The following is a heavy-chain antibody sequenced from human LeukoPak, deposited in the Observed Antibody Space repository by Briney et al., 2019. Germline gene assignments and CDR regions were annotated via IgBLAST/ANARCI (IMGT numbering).Heavy chain of an antibody. D-gene: IGHD3-10*01. Sequence: SCKASGYTFTNYAMNWVRQAPGKGLEWVSAISGSDGTTYYADSVKGRFTISRDNSKNTLYLQMNSLRAEDTAVYYCAKGGLFSVARYDYWGQGTLVTVSS. J-gene: IGHJ4*02. CDR2: ISGSDGTT. CDR3: AKGGLFSVARYDY. V-gene: IGHV3-23*01. CDR1: GYTFTNYA.